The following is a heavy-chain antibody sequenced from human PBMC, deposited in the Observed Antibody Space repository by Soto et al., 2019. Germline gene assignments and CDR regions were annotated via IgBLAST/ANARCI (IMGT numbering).Heavy chain of an antibody. CDR3: AKGFLSGGYCANGVCYHFDY. V-gene: IGHV3-30*18. J-gene: IGHJ4*02. Sequence: QVQLVESGGGVVQPGGSVRLSCAASGFTFSRYGMHWVRRAPGKGLEWVAVMSYDGNNEYYADSVKGRFTVSRDTSRNTQYLQMNSLRVEDTAVYYCAKGFLSGGYCANGVCYHFDYWGQGTPVTVSS. CDR2: MSYDGNNE. D-gene: IGHD2-8*01. CDR1: GFTFSRYG.